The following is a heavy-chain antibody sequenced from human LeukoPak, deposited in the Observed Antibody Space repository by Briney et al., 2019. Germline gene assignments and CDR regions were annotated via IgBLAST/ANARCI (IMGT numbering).Heavy chain of an antibody. CDR1: GFTFSTYA. CDR3: VNSRMTTVTAFDY. D-gene: IGHD4-17*01. Sequence: GGSLRLSCSASGFTFSTYAMHWVRQAPGKGLEYVSAISSKGGSTYYADSVKGRFTISRDNSKNTLYLQMSSLRAEDTAVYYCVNSRMTTVTAFDYWGQGTLVTVSS. J-gene: IGHJ4*02. V-gene: IGHV3-64D*06. CDR2: ISSKGGST.